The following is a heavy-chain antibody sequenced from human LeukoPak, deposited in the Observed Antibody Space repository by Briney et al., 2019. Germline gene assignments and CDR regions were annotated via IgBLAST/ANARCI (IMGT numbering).Heavy chain of an antibody. CDR2: IYYSGST. CDR1: GGSISSYY. V-gene: IGHV4-59*01. Sequence: SETLSLTCTVSGGSISSYYWSWIRQPPGKGLEWIGYIYYSGSTNYNPSLKSRVTISVDTSKNQFSLKLSPVTAADTAVYYCAMVSGYDWTYFDYWGQGTLVTVSS. CDR3: AMVSGYDWTYFDY. D-gene: IGHD5-12*01. J-gene: IGHJ4*02.